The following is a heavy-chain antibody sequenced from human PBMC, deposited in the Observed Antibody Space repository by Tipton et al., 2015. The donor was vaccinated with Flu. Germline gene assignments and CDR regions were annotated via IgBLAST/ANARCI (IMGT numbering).Heavy chain of an antibody. V-gene: IGHV4-39*07. CDR3: ARLDATVVVAASMAFDI. D-gene: IGHD2-15*01. CDR1: GGSLSSSSYH. CDR2: IYYSGST. J-gene: IGHJ3*02. Sequence: TLSLTCTVPGGSLSSSSYHWGWIRQPPGKGLEWIGSIYYSGSTYYNPSLKSRVTISVDTSKNQFSLKLSSVTAADTAVYYCARLDATVVVAASMAFDIWGQGTMVTVSS.